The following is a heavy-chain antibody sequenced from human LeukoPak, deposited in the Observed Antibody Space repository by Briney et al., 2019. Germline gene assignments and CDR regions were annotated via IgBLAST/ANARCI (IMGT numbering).Heavy chain of an antibody. CDR3: ARFSVGGRYDFDY. J-gene: IGHJ4*02. D-gene: IGHD3-9*01. V-gene: IGHV1-3*01. Sequence: ASVKVSCKASGYTFTSYAMHWVRQAPGQRLEWMGWINAGNGNTKYSQEFQGRVTITRDTSASTAYMELSRLRSDDTAVYYCARFSVGGRYDFDYWGQGTLVTVSS. CDR2: INAGNGNT. CDR1: GYTFTSYA.